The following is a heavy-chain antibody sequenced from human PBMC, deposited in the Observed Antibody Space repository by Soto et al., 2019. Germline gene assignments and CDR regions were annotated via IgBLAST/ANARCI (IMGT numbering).Heavy chain of an antibody. CDR1: GGSISRSSYY. CDR3: ARHDYGGFGL. V-gene: IGHV4-39*01. J-gene: IGHJ4*02. Sequence: QLQLQESGPGLVKPSETLSLTCTVSGGSISRSSYYWGWLRQPPGKGLEWIGSIYYSGSTYYNPSLQSRVTRSVDTSKHQYSLKLSSVTAADTAVYYCARHDYGGFGLWGQGPLVTVSS. D-gene: IGHD4-17*01. CDR2: IYYSGST.